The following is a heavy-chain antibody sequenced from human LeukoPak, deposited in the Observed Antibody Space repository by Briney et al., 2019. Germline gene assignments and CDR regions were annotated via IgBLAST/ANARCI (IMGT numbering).Heavy chain of an antibody. Sequence: SETLSLTCAVYGGSFSGYYWSWIRQPPGKGLEWIGEINHSGSTNYNPSLKSRVTISVDTSKNQFSLKLSSVTAADTAVYYCARAKYSSSSVAPRGGYFDYWGQGTLVTVSS. J-gene: IGHJ4*02. D-gene: IGHD6-6*01. CDR3: ARAKYSSSSVAPRGGYFDY. V-gene: IGHV4-34*01. CDR2: INHSGST. CDR1: GGSFSGYY.